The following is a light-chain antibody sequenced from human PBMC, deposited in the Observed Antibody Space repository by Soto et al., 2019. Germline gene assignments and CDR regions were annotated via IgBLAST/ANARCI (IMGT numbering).Light chain of an antibody. Sequence: QSVLTQPPSASGSPGQSVTISCTGTSSDVGGYNYVSWYQQHPGKVPKVMIYEVSKRPSGVPDRFSGSKSGNTASLTISGLQADDEADYYCSSHTSYSTRVFATGTKVTVL. V-gene: IGLV2-8*01. CDR1: SSDVGGYNY. CDR3: SSHTSYSTRV. J-gene: IGLJ1*01. CDR2: EVS.